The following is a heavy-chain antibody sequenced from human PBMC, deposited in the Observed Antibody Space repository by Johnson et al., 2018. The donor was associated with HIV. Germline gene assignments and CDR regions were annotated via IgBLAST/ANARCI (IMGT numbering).Heavy chain of an antibody. J-gene: IGHJ3*02. D-gene: IGHD2-8*01. Sequence: VQLVESGGGLVQPGGSLRLSCAASGFNFNDYGMTWVRQVTGKGLEWVSGINWNGGSTGYADSVKGRFTISRDNAKSSLYLQINDLRAEDTAFYYCARDSNRYAFDIWGQGTMGTVSS. CDR1: GFNFNDYG. CDR2: INWNGGST. V-gene: IGHV3-20*04. CDR3: ARDSNRYAFDI.